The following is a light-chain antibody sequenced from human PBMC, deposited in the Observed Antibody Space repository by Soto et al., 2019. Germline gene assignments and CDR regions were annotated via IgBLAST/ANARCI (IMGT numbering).Light chain of an antibody. V-gene: IGKV3-20*01. Sequence: EIVLTQSPGTLSLSPGERATLSCRASPSVSSSYLAWYQQKPGQAPRLLIYDTSSRATGIPDRFSGSGSGTDFNLAISRLEPEDFAVYYCQQCGSSPSFGQGTKVELK. CDR1: PSVSSSY. CDR3: QQCGSSPS. CDR2: DTS. J-gene: IGKJ1*01.